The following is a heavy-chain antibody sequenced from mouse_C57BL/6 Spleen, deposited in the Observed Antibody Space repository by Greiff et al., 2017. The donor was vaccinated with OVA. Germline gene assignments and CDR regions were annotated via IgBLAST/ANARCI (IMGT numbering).Heavy chain of an antibody. CDR2: IWTGGGT. Sequence: VKLMESGPGLVAPSQSLSITCTVSGFSLTSYAFSWVRQPPGKGLEWLGVIWTGGGTNYNSALKSRLSISKDNSKSQDFLKMNSLQTDETARYYCARNDYDVTDYAMDYWGQGTSVTVSS. J-gene: IGHJ4*01. CDR3: ARNDYDVTDYAMDY. V-gene: IGHV2-9-1*01. D-gene: IGHD2-4*01. CDR1: GFSLTSYA.